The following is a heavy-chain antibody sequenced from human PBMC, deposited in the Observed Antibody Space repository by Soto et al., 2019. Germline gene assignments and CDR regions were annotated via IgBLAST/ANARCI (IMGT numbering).Heavy chain of an antibody. CDR1: GFTFSSYG. CDR2: ISYDGSNK. Sequence: GGSLRLSCAASGFTFSSYGMHWVRQAPGKGLEWVAVISYDGSNKYYADSVKGRFTISRDNSKNTLYLQMNSLRAEDTAVYYCAKDRFQWSSVGAEFDYWGQGTLVTVSS. J-gene: IGHJ4*02. V-gene: IGHV3-30*18. CDR3: AKDRFQWSSVGAEFDY. D-gene: IGHD1-26*01.